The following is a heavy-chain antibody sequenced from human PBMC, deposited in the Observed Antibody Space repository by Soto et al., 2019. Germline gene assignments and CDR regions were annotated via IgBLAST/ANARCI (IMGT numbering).Heavy chain of an antibody. CDR2: IHSSATTM. J-gene: IGHJ3*01. CDR3: ATRSGGGGAFDF. CDR1: GLTFSRYE. V-gene: IGHV3-48*03. D-gene: IGHD3-10*01. Sequence: PGGSLRLSCAASGLTFSRYEMNWARQAPGKGLEWIAYIHSSATTMFYADSVKGRFTISRDNAKNSLYLQLNSLSAEDTAVYYCATRSGGGGAFDFWGQGTMVTVSS.